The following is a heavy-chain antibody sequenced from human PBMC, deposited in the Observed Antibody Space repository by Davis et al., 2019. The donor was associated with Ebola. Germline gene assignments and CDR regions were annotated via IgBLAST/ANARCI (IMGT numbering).Heavy chain of an antibody. V-gene: IGHV4-59*01. CDR1: GGSISSYY. D-gene: IGHD3-3*01. Sequence: SETLSLTCTVSGGSISSYYCSWIRQPPGTGLEWIGYIYYSGSTNYNHSLNSRVTISVDTSKNQFPLKLSSVTAADTAVYYCASGAIFGVVRYYFHGMDVWGQGTTVTVSS. J-gene: IGHJ6*02. CDR3: ASGAIFGVVRYYFHGMDV. CDR2: IYYSGST.